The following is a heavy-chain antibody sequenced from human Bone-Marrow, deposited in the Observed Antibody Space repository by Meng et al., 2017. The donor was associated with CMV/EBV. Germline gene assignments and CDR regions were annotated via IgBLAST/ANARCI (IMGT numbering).Heavy chain of an antibody. CDR1: GFTFSSYA. Sequence: GGSLRLSCAASGFTFSSYAMSWVRQAPGKGLEWVSAISGSGGSTYYADSVKGRFTISRDNSKNTLYLQMNSLRAEDTAVYYCAKNPAAAGKIGSDYWGQGTLVTVSS. V-gene: IGHV3-23*01. CDR2: ISGSGGST. J-gene: IGHJ4*02. D-gene: IGHD6-13*01. CDR3: AKNPAAAGKIGSDY.